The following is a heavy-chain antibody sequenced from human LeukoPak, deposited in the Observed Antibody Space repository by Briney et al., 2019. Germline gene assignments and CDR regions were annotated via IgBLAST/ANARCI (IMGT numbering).Heavy chain of an antibody. CDR1: GFTFSDHW. J-gene: IGHJ4*02. Sequence: GGSLRLSCAASGFTFSDHWMSWVRQAPGKGLEWVANIRQDGSTKFYADSVKGRFTISRDNAKNSVFLQMDNLTPDDTAVYYCARAVDLADYWGQGTLVAVSS. CDR2: IRQDGSTK. CDR3: ARAVDLADY. V-gene: IGHV3-7*01.